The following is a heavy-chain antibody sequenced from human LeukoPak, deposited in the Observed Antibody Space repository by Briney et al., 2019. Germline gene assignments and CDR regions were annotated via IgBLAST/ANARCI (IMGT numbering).Heavy chain of an antibody. Sequence: VASVKVSCKASGYTFTSYDINWVRQATGQGLEWMGWMNPNSGNTGYAQKFQGRVTMTRNTSISTAYMELSSLRSEDTAVYYCATGGGIQLWSDYYYYGMDVWGQGTTVTVSS. CDR2: MNPNSGNT. CDR3: ATGGGIQLWSDYYYYGMDV. CDR1: GYTFTSYD. V-gene: IGHV1-8*01. D-gene: IGHD5-18*01. J-gene: IGHJ6*02.